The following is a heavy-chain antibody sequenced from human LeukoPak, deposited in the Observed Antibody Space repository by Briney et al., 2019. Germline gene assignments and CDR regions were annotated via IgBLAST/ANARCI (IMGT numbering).Heavy chain of an antibody. D-gene: IGHD5-18*01. CDR3: AGGYGNWFDP. CDR1: GATSGNFG. J-gene: IGHJ5*02. V-gene: IGHV3-33*01. CDR2: IWFDGNSK. Sequence: GRSLRLSCAASGATSGNFGIHWVRQPPGQGLEWVAVIWFDGNSKYYGDSVKGRFAISRDNSNNTVYLQMNTLRGEDTAVYYCAGGYGNWFDPWGQGILVTVSS.